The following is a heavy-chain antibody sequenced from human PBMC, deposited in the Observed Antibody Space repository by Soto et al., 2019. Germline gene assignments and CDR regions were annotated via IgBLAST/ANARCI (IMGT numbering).Heavy chain of an antibody. D-gene: IGHD2-15*01. J-gene: IGHJ4*02. CDR1: GFTVSSNY. CDR2: IYSGGST. Sequence: EVQVVESGGGLVQPGGSLRLSYAASGFTVSSNYMSWVSQAPGKGLEWVSVIYSGGSTYYADSVKGRFTIYRDNSKNTLYVQMNGLRAEYTAVYYCATSGCSGGSCYGYFDHCGQGTLVTVSS. V-gene: IGHV3-66*01. CDR3: ATSGCSGGSCYGYFDH.